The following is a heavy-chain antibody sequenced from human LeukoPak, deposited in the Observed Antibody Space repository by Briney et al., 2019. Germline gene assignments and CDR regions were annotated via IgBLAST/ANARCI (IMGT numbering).Heavy chain of an antibody. CDR3: ARDRGFPGVFDP. D-gene: IGHD3-10*01. CDR1: GYTFTCYG. CDR2: ISAYNGNT. J-gene: IGHJ5*02. Sequence: ASVKVSCKASGYTFTCYGISWVRQAPGQGLEWMGWISAYNGNTNYAQKLQGRVTMTTDTSTGTAYMELGSLRSDDTAVYYCARDRGFPGVFDPWGQGTLVTVSS. V-gene: IGHV1-18*01.